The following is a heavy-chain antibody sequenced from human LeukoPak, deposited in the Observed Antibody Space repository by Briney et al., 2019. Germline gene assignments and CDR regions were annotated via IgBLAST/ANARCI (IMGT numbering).Heavy chain of an antibody. CDR1: GVASNGNY. CDR2: INHSGST. D-gene: IGHD3-10*01. Sequence: PSETLSLTCGVYGVASNGNYWSWIRQPPGKGLEWIGEINHSGSTNYNPSLKSRVTISVDTSKNQFSLKLSSVTAADTAVYYCARGTGAFDIWGQGTMVTVSS. CDR3: ARGTGAFDI. J-gene: IGHJ3*02. V-gene: IGHV4-34*01.